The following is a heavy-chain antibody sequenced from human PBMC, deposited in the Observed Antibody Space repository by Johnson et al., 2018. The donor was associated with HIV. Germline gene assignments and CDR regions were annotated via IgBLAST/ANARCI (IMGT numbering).Heavy chain of an antibody. Sequence: QMQLVESGGGLVKPGGSLRLSCAASGFTFSDYYMSWIRQAPGKGLEWVSYISSSGSTIYYADSVKGRFTISRDNSKNTLYLQMNSLRAEDTAVYYCARDRLYSSGWYGTDAFDIWGQGTMVTVSS. CDR1: GFTFSDYY. CDR2: ISSSGSTI. D-gene: IGHD6-19*01. V-gene: IGHV3-11*04. J-gene: IGHJ3*02. CDR3: ARDRLYSSGWYGTDAFDI.